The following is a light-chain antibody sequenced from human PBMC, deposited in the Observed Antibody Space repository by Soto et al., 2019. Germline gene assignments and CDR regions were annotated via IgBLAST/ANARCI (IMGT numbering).Light chain of an antibody. CDR3: QQYQSYSH. V-gene: IGKV1-5*03. Sequence: DIQMTQSPATLSASVGDKVTITCRACQSMSSWLDWYQQKPGKAPKLLIYKAPILDSGGPSRFSGSAAETEFTLTISSLQPDYFATYYCQQYQSYSHFGQGTKVEIK. CDR1: QSMSSW. CDR2: KAP. J-gene: IGKJ1*01.